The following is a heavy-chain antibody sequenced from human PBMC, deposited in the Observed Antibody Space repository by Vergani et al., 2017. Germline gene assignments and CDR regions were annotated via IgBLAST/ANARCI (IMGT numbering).Heavy chain of an antibody. D-gene: IGHD6-19*01. CDR3: AKGGSSGRYFYYYYYYGMDV. J-gene: IGHJ6*02. CDR2: INSNSGGT. V-gene: IGHV1-2*02. CDR1: GYTFTGYY. Sequence: QVQLVQSGAEVKKPGASVKVSCKASGYTFTGYYMHWVRQAPGQGLEWMGWINSNSGGTNYAQKFQGSVTMTRNTSISTAYMELSSLRSEDTAVYYCAKGGSSGRYFYYYYYYGMDVWGQGP.